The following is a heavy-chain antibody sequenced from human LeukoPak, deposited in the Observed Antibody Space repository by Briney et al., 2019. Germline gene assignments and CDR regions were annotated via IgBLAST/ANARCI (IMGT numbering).Heavy chain of an antibody. CDR1: GGSISSYY. Sequence: SETLSLTCTVSGGSISSYYWSWIRQPAGKGLEWIGRIYTSGSTNYNPSLKSRVTISVDMSRNQFSLKLNSVTAADTAIYYCARDRELGVWGQGTTVTVSS. CDR2: IYTSGST. V-gene: IGHV4-4*07. J-gene: IGHJ6*02. CDR3: ARDRELGV. D-gene: IGHD1-26*01.